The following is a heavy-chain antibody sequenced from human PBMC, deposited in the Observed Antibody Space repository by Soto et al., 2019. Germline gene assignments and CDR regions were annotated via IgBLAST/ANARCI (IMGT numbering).Heavy chain of an antibody. CDR1: GFTFSNFA. V-gene: IGHV3-30-3*01. CDR2: ISYDGSHK. D-gene: IGHD2-15*01. J-gene: IGHJ6*02. CDR3: ARDYSYQRAMDV. Sequence: QVQLVESGGGVVQPGRSLRLSCAASGFTFSNFAMYWVRQAPGKGLEWVTVISYDGSHKYYADSVKGRFTISRDNSTDPLYLQMNNLRAEDSAVYFCARDYSYQRAMDVLGQGTTVTVSS.